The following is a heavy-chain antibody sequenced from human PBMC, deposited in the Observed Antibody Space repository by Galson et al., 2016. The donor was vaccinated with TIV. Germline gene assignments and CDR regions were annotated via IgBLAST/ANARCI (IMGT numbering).Heavy chain of an antibody. V-gene: IGHV2-70*17. CDR2: IDWDDDK. CDR3: ARGIVKRDVYGLDV. CDR1: GFSLTTSQMC. D-gene: IGHD1-26*01. J-gene: IGHJ6*02. Sequence: PALVKPTQTLTLTCTFSGFSLTTSQMCVNWIRQSPGKALEWLARIDWDDDKFYITSLKTRLTISKDTSKNQVVLTMTNMDPMDTGTYYCARGIVKRDVYGLDVWGQGTTVTVPS.